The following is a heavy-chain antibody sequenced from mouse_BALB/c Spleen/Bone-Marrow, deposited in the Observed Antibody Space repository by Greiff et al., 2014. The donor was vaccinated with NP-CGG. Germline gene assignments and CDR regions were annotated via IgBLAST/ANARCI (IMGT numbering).Heavy chain of an antibody. V-gene: IGHV3-8*02. CDR1: GDSITSGY. CDR3: ARSLGRFDY. D-gene: IGHD4-1*01. CDR2: ISYTGNT. Sequence: ESGPSLIKPSRTLSLTCSVTGDSITSGYWNWIRKFPGNELEYMGYISYTGNTYYNPSLKSQISIARDTPKNQYYLQLHSVTTEDTATYFCARSLGRFDYWGQGATLTVSS. J-gene: IGHJ2*01.